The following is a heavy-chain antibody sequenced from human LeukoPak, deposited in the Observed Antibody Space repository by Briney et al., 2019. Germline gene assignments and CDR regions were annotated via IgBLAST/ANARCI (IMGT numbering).Heavy chain of an antibody. Sequence: SETLSLTCAVYGGSSSGYYWSWIRQPPGKGLEWIGEINHSGSTNYNPPLKRRVTISVDTSKNQFSLKLSSVTAADTAVYYCARDGGAALAAAYNYWGQGTLVTVSS. V-gene: IGHV4-34*01. CDR2: INHSGST. J-gene: IGHJ4*02. CDR3: ARDGGAALAAAYNY. D-gene: IGHD6-13*01. CDR1: GGSSSGYY.